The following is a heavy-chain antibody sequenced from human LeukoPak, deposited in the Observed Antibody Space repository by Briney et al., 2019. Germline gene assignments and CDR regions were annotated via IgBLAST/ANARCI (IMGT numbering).Heavy chain of an antibody. Sequence: SETLSLTCAVYGGSFSGYYWRWIRQPPGKGLEWIGDVNHSGSTSYNPSLKSRLTISVDTSKNQFSLKLDFVTAADTAMYYCARMRSSWYINWFDPWGQGTLVTVSS. CDR2: VNHSGST. D-gene: IGHD6-13*01. J-gene: IGHJ5*02. V-gene: IGHV4-34*01. CDR1: GGSFSGYY. CDR3: ARMRSSWYINWFDP.